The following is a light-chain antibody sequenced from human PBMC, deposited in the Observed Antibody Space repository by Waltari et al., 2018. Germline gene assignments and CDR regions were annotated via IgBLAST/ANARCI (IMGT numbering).Light chain of an antibody. CDR1: SSNIGAGDD. CDR3: QHYVRLPVT. Sequence: QSALPQPPSVSGAPGQRVTISCTGSSSNIGAGDDVRWYQQLPGTAPKPLIYGASSRATGVPDRFSGSGSGTDFSLTISRLGPEDFAVYYCQHYVRLPVTFGQGTK. J-gene: IGLJ3*02. V-gene: IGLV1-40*01. CDR2: GAS.